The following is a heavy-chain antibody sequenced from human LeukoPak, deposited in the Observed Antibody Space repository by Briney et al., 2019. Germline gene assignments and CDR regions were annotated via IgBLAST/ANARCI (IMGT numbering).Heavy chain of an antibody. D-gene: IGHD2-15*01. Sequence: PGGSLRLSCAASGFTFSSYAMHWVRQAPGKGLEWVAVISYDGSNKYYADSVKGRFTISRENSKNPLYLQMNSLRAEDTAVYYCAREGGYCSGGSCSDFDYWGQGTLVTVSS. V-gene: IGHV3-30-3*01. J-gene: IGHJ4*02. CDR3: AREGGYCSGGSCSDFDY. CDR1: GFTFSSYA. CDR2: ISYDGSNK.